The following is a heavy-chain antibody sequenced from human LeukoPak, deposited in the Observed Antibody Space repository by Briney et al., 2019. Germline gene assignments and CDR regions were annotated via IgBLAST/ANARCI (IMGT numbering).Heavy chain of an antibody. J-gene: IGHJ4*02. V-gene: IGHV3-7*01. D-gene: IGHD2-2*01. CDR2: IKQDGSKK. Sequence: GGSLRLSCVASGFPFSSYWMTWVRQAPGKGLEWVANIKQDGSKKSYVDSVKGRFTISRDNAKNSLYLQMNSLRAEDTAVYYCVRLGSTSPGNWYKLFGQWGQGTLVTVSS. CDR3: VRLGSTSPGNWYKLFGQ. CDR1: GFPFSSYW.